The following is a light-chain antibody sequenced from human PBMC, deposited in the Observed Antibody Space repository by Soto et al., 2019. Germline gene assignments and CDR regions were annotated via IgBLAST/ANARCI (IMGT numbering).Light chain of an antibody. CDR3: QKYSSAPLT. CDR1: QGIAPY. V-gene: IGKV1-27*01. CDR2: ATS. Sequence: DVQMTQSPSSLSAFVGDRVTITCRASQGIAPYLAWFQQKPGKVPQLLIYATSTLQSGVPSRFSGSGSGTDFTLTINSLQPEDVGTYYCQKYSSAPLTFGGGTKVEIK. J-gene: IGKJ4*01.